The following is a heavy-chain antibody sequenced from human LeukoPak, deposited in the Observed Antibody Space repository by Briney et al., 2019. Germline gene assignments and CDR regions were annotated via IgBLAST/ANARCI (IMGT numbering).Heavy chain of an antibody. CDR1: GGSFSGYY. Sequence: PSETLSLTRAVYGGSFSGYYWSWIRQPPGKGLEWIGEINHSGSTNYNPSLKSRVTISVDTSKNQFSLKLSSVTAADTAVYYCARAGQDPLDIVVVPAAKYFDYWGQGTLVTVSS. V-gene: IGHV4-34*01. CDR2: INHSGST. J-gene: IGHJ4*02. CDR3: ARAGQDPLDIVVVPAAKYFDY. D-gene: IGHD2-2*01.